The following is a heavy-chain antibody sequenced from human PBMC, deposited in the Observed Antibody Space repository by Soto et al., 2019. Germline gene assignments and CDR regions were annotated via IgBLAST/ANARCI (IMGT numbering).Heavy chain of an antibody. Sequence: QVQLVQSGAEVKKPGSSVKVSCKASGGSFSDYAINWVRQAPGPGLEWMGGIVPMLRTPNYARKFQGRVTITADEATSTVHMELTSLTSDDTDVYYCARGLGGSYFPFAYWGQGTLVTVSS. J-gene: IGHJ4*02. D-gene: IGHD1-26*01. CDR3: ARGLGGSYFPFAY. V-gene: IGHV1-69*11. CDR2: IVPMLRTP. CDR1: GGSFSDYA.